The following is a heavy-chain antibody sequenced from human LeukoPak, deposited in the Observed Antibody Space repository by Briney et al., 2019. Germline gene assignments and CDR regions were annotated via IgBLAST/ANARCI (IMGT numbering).Heavy chain of an antibody. Sequence: GESLKISCKGSGYSFTNYWIGWVRQMPGKGLEWMGIIYPGDSDTRYSPSFQGQVTISADKSISTAYLQWSSLKASDTAMYYCARLPGGNYYYYYMDVWGKGTTVTVSS. CDR2: IYPGDSDT. J-gene: IGHJ6*03. D-gene: IGHD3-10*01. CDR3: ARLPGGNYYYYYMDV. V-gene: IGHV5-51*01. CDR1: GYSFTNYW.